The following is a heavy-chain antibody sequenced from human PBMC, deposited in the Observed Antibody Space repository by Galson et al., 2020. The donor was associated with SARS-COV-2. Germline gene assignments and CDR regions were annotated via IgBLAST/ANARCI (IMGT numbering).Heavy chain of an antibody. CDR2: ISWNSLNI. J-gene: IGHJ4*02. CDR3: AKGGAYDILTGYYN. CDR1: GFIFDDYA. Sequence: GGSLRLSFAASGFIFDDYAMHWVRQAPGKGLEWVSGISWNSLNIAYADSVKGRFTISRDNAKNSLYLQMNSLRAEDMALYYCAKGGAYDILTGYYNWGQGTLVTVSS. D-gene: IGHD3-9*01. V-gene: IGHV3-9*03.